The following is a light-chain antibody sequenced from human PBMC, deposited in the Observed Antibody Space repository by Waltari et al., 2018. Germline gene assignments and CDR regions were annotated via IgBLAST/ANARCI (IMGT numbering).Light chain of an antibody. CDR3: MIWRSSAWV. CDR2: YKSDSDT. CDR1: SDVNVAPSL. V-gene: IGLV5-45*02. J-gene: IGLJ3*02. Sequence: QAVLTQPSSLSASPGASASLTCTLRSDVNVAPSLISWYPQNQGSPPQFLLRYKSDSDTQQGSGVPSRFSGSKDASANAGILLISGLQSEDEADYYCMIWRSSAWVFGGGTKLTVL.